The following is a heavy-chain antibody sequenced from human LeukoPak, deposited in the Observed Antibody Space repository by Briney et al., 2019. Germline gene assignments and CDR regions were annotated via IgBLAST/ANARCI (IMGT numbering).Heavy chain of an antibody. CDR2: IRSDGSNK. CDR1: GFTFSSYG. J-gene: IGHJ4*02. Sequence: PGGSLRLSCAASGFTFSSYGMHWVRQAPGKGLEWVTFIRSDGSNKYYADSVKGRFPICRDNSKNTLYLQMNSLRPEDSAVHYCAKDGRGSGYFPDYWGQGPLVSVSS. D-gene: IGHD3-22*01. V-gene: IGHV3-30*02. CDR3: AKDGRGSGYFPDY.